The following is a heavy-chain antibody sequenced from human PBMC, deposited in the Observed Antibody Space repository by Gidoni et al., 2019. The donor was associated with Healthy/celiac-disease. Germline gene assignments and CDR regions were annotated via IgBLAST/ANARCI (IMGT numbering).Heavy chain of an antibody. D-gene: IGHD3-9*01. V-gene: IGHV3-21*01. CDR2: ISSSSSYI. CDR3: ARDEGGYDILTGSYYYYYYGMDV. J-gene: IGHJ6*02. Sequence: EVQLVESGGGLVKPGGSLRLSCAASGFTFSSYSMNWVRPAPGKGLEWVSSISSSSSYIYYADSVKGRFTISRDNAKNSLYLQMNSLRAEDTAVYYCARDEGGYDILTGSYYYYYYGMDVWGQGTTVTVSS. CDR1: GFTFSSYS.